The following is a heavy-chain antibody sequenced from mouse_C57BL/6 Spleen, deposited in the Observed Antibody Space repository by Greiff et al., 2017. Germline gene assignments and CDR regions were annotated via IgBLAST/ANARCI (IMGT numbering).Heavy chain of an antibody. CDR3: TRRNWDFDY. J-gene: IGHJ2*01. Sequence: VQLQESGAELVRPGASVTLSCKASGYTFTDYEMHWVKQTPVHGLEWIGAIDPETGGTAYNQKFKGKAILTADKSSSTAYMELRSLTSEDSAVYYCTRRNWDFDYWGQGTTLTVSS. V-gene: IGHV1-15*01. CDR1: GYTFTDYE. CDR2: IDPETGGT. D-gene: IGHD4-1*01.